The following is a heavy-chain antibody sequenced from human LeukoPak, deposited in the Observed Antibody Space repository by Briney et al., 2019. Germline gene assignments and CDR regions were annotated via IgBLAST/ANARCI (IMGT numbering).Heavy chain of an antibody. D-gene: IGHD4-23*01. CDR2: IRGSGSPI. CDR3: ASLYGGNLYSGLDV. Sequence: GGSLRLSCAASGFTFSSYEMNWVRQAPGKGLEWLSYIRGSGSPIYYADSVKGRFTISRDNGKNSPYLQMDDLRAEDTAVYYCASLYGGNLYSGLDVWGQGTTVTVSS. CDR1: GFTFSSYE. J-gene: IGHJ6*02. V-gene: IGHV3-48*03.